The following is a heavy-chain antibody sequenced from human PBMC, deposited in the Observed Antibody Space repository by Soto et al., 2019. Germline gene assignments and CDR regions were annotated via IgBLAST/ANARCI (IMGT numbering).Heavy chain of an antibody. CDR3: VRDYYHVSGSSFDIPLDY. Sequence: GGSLRLSCAASGFTFNNYAMTWVRQAPGKGLEWVSTVIQSGSATFYADSVRGRFTISRDNSKNTLYLQLNSLRAEDTAVYHCVRDYYHVSGSSFDIPLDYWGQGTLVTVSS. CDR2: VIQSGSAT. CDR1: GFTFNNYA. J-gene: IGHJ4*02. V-gene: IGHV3-23*01. D-gene: IGHD3-10*01.